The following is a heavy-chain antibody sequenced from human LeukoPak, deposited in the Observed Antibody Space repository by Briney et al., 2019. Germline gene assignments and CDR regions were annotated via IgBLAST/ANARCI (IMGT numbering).Heavy chain of an antibody. CDR1: GFTFSSYS. CDR2: ISSSSSTI. V-gene: IGHV3-48*04. D-gene: IGHD3-3*01. Sequence: GGSLRLSCAASGFTFSSYSMNWVRQAPGKGLEWVSYISSSSSTIYYADSVKGRFTISRDNAKNSLYLQMNSLRAEDTAVYYCAREDYDFWSGPNPGAFDIWGQGTMVTVSS. CDR3: AREDYDFWSGPNPGAFDI. J-gene: IGHJ3*02.